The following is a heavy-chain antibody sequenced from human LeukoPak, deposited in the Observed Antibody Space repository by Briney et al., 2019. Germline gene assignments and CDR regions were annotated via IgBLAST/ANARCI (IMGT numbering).Heavy chain of an antibody. CDR2: IHHSGSI. Sequence: SETLSLTCAVSGVSISSNLWWTWVRQPPGKGLEWIAEIHHSGSINYNPSLKRRVTISEDKAKNQFSLHLYSATAADTAVYYCARGGDRSFDYWGQGTLVTVSS. V-gene: IGHV4-4*02. CDR3: ARGGDRSFDY. D-gene: IGHD3-10*01. CDR1: GVSISSNLW. J-gene: IGHJ4*02.